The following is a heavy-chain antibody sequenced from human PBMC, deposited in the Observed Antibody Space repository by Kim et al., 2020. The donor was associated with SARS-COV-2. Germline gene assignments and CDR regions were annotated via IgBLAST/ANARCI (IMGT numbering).Heavy chain of an antibody. D-gene: IGHD2-21*01. V-gene: IGHV4-30-2*01. J-gene: IGHJ4*02. CDR3: ARTAYCGGDCSYYFDY. CDR2: IYHSGST. CDR1: GGSISSGGYS. Sequence: LRLSCAVSGGSISSGGYSWSWIRQPPGKGLEWIGYIYHSGSTYYNPSLKSRVTISVDRSKNQFSLKLSSVTAADTAVYYCARTAYCGGDCSYYFDYWGQGTLVTVSS.